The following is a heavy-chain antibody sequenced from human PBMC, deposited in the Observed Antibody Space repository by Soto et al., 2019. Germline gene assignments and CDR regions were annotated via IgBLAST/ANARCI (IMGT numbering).Heavy chain of an antibody. J-gene: IGHJ4*02. CDR2: VSIGGST. CDR3: AKRRGAGGHCDY. CDR1: GFTFSSYA. Sequence: DVQLLESGGGLVQPEGSLRLSCAASGFTFSSYAMGWVRQGPGKGLEWVAVVSIGGSTHYADSVRGRFTISRDNSKNTLSLQMNSLTAEDTAVYCCAKRRGAGGHCDYGGQGALVTVSS. V-gene: IGHV3-23*01. D-gene: IGHD2-15*01.